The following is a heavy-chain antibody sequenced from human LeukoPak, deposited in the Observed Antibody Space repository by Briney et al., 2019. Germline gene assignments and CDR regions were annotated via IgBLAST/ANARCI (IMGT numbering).Heavy chain of an antibody. V-gene: IGHV4-59*08. CDR3: ARHGPDYGDYYSSPLYYFDY. CDR2: IYYSGST. D-gene: IGHD4-17*01. J-gene: IGHJ4*02. Sequence: PSETLSLTCTVSGGSISSYYWSWIRQPPGKGLEWIGYIYYSGSTNYNPSLKSRVTISVDTSKNQFSLKLSSVTAADTAVYYCARHGPDYGDYYSSPLYYFDYWGQGTLVTVSS. CDR1: GGSISSYY.